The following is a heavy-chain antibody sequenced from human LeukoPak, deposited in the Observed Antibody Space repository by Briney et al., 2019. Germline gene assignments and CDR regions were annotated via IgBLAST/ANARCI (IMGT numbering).Heavy chain of an antibody. CDR2: ISSSSSTI. J-gene: IGHJ6*02. V-gene: IGHV3-48*02. Sequence: GGSLRLSCAASGFTFSSYSMTWVRQAPGKGLEWVSYISSSSSTIYYADSVKGRFTISRDNAKNSLYLQMNSLRDEDTAVYYCARDPATVTTLDYYYGMDVWGQGTTVTVSS. CDR1: GFTFSSYS. D-gene: IGHD4-17*01. CDR3: ARDPATVTTLDYYYGMDV.